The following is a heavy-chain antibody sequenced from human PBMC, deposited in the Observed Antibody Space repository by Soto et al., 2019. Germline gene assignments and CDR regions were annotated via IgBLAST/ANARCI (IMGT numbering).Heavy chain of an antibody. J-gene: IGHJ6*02. CDR1: GGSFSGYY. V-gene: IGHV4-34*01. CDR2: INQSGGT. Sequence: SETLSLTCGVSGGSFSGYYRSWVRQPPGKGLEWIGAINQSGGTNYNPSLKSRVTISVDTSKNQFSLSLSSVTAADTAIYHCAKFKNSYYYGLDVWGPGTAVTVSS. CDR3: AKFKNSYYYGLDV.